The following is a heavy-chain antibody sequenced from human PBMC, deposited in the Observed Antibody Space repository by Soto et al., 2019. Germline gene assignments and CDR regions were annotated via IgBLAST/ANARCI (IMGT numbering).Heavy chain of an antibody. D-gene: IGHD5-12*01. V-gene: IGHV1-69*06. CDR2: ITPIVGTT. CDR1: GDSFNNYA. CDR3: ARVSRDGYNWGYFDY. J-gene: IGHJ4*02. Sequence: QVQLVQSGAEVKKPGSSVQVSCRASGDSFNNYAVSWVRQAPGQGLEWMGVITPIVGTTNYAQKFQGRVTITADTSTSTAYMQLSSLRSEDTAVYYCARVSRDGYNWGYFDYWGQGTLVTVSS.